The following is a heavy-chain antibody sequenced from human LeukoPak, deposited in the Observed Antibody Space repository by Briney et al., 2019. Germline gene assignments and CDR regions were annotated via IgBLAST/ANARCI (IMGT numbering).Heavy chain of an antibody. Sequence: SQTLSLTCTVSGGSISSGSYYWIWIRQPAGKGLEWIGRIYTSGSTNYNPSLKSRVTISVDTSKSQFSLKLTSVTAADTAVYYCATLTTVVTAYYFDYWGQGTLVTVSS. CDR3: ATLTTVVTAYYFDY. CDR2: IYTSGST. CDR1: GGSISSGSYY. V-gene: IGHV4-61*02. J-gene: IGHJ4*02. D-gene: IGHD4-23*01.